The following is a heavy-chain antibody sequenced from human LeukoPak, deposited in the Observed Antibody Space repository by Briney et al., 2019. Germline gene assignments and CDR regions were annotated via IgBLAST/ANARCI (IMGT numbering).Heavy chain of an antibody. CDR2: ISGGGGTT. CDR1: RFTFSSYA. V-gene: IGHV3-23*01. J-gene: IGHJ4*02. Sequence: GGSLRLSCAASRFTFSSYAMNWVRQAPGKGLEWVSAISGGGGTTYYADSVKGRFTISRDNSKNTLYLQMNSLRADDTAVYYCARYCSSTSCYSGYSYGYLGPHYFDYWGQGTLVTVSS. CDR3: ARYCSSTSCYSGYSYGYLGPHYFDY. D-gene: IGHD2-2*01.